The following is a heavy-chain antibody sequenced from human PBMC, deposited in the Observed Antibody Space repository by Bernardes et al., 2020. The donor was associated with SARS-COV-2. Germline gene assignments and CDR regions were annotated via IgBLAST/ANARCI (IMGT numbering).Heavy chain of an antibody. CDR2: ISAYNGNT. J-gene: IGHJ6*02. CDR1: GYTFTSYG. V-gene: IGHV1-18*04. Sequence: SVKVSCKASGYTFTSYGISWVRQAPGQGLEWMGWISAYNGNTNYAQKLQGRVTMTTDTSTSTAYMELRSLRSDDTAVYYCARVAEYGPYAGYSSSWYLSDYYYDGMDGWGQGTTVTVSS. CDR3: ARVAEYGPYAGYSSSWYLSDYYYDGMDG. D-gene: IGHD6-13*01.